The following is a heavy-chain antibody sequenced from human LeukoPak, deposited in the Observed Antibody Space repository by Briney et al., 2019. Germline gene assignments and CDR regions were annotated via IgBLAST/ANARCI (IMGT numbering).Heavy chain of an antibody. J-gene: IGHJ4*02. Sequence: GGSLRLSCAASGFTFSSYEMNWVRQAPGKGLEWVSYISSSGSPIYYADSVKGRFTVSRDNAKKSLYLQMNSLRAEDTAVYYCARGGLVGGDWGQGTLVTVSS. CDR2: ISSSGSPI. CDR1: GFTFSSYE. V-gene: IGHV3-48*03. CDR3: ARGGLVGGD. D-gene: IGHD6-19*01.